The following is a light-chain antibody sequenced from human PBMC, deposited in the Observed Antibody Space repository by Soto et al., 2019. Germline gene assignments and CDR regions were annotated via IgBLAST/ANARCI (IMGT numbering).Light chain of an antibody. Sequence: ENVLTQSPGTLSLSPGEIATLSCRASQSVGTYLAWYQQKPGQAPRLLMFDASKRATGIPARFSGSGSGTDFTLTISSLETEDLAVYYCQHRSNWHYWTFSAGTKVDIK. V-gene: IGKV3-11*01. CDR2: DAS. CDR3: QHRSNWHYWT. J-gene: IGKJ1*01. CDR1: QSVGTY.